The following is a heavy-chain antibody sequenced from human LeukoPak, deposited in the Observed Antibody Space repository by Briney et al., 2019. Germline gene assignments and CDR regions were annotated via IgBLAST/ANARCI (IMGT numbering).Heavy chain of an antibody. CDR2: IIPILGIA. Sequence: ASVKVSCKASGGTFSSYTISWVRQAPGQGLEWMGRIIPILGIANYAQKFQGRVTITADKSTSTAYMELSSLRSEDTAVYYCARDLRGNAFDIWGQGTMVTVSS. J-gene: IGHJ3*02. CDR3: ARDLRGNAFDI. D-gene: IGHD3-16*01. CDR1: GGTFSSYT. V-gene: IGHV1-69*04.